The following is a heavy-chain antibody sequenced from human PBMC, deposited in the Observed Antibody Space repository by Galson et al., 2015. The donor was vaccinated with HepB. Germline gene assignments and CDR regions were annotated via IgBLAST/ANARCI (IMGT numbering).Heavy chain of an antibody. CDR3: ARAPGGWLDV. V-gene: IGHV3-11*01. D-gene: IGHD6-19*01. CDR2: ISSSGRTV. CDR1: GFTFSDYY. Sequence: LRLSCAASGFTFSDYYMTWVRQAPGKGLEWVSYISSSGRTVDYADSVKGRFTISRDNAKKSLFLQMNSLRAEDTALYYCARAPGGWLDVWGKGTTVTVSS. J-gene: IGHJ6*04.